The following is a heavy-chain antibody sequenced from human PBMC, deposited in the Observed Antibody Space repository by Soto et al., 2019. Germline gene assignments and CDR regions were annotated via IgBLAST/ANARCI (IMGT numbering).Heavy chain of an antibody. CDR2: INHSGST. CDR1: GGSFSGDY. Sequence: SETLSLTCAVYGGSFSGDYWSWIRQPPGKGLEWIGEINHSGSTNYNPSLKSRVTISVDTSKNQFSLKLSSVTAADTAVYYCARDYAGGTYNWFYPWGQGTLVTVSS. D-gene: IGHD4-17*01. CDR3: ARDYAGGTYNWFYP. J-gene: IGHJ5*02. V-gene: IGHV4-34*01.